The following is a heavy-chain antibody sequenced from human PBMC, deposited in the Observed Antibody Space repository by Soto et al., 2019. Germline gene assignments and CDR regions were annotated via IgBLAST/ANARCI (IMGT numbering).Heavy chain of an antibody. CDR3: ARGSVGCDSISCYSAFDA. D-gene: IGHD2-2*01. Sequence: VQLVESGGGLVQPGGSLRLSGAPSGFTFSKYWMNWVRQAPGKGPEWVANIKPDGSEENYVDSLKGRFTISRDNAKNSLFLQMNSLRAEDTATYYCARGSVGCDSISCYSAFDAWGQGTMVTVSS. CDR1: GFTFSKYW. J-gene: IGHJ3*01. CDR2: IKPDGSEE. V-gene: IGHV3-7*01.